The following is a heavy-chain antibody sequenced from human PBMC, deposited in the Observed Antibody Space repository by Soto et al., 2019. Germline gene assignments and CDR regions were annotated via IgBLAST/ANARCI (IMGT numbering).Heavy chain of an antibody. J-gene: IGHJ4*02. V-gene: IGHV3-30-3*01. D-gene: IGHD3-9*01. CDR1: GFTFSSYA. CDR2: ISYDGSNK. Sequence: QVQLVESGGGVVQPGRSLRLSCAASGFTFSSYAMHWVRQAPGKGLEWVAVISYDGSNKYYADSVKGRFTISRDNSKNTLYLQMNSLRAEDTAVYYCARDLYDILTGSLKGLIKYYFDYWGQGTLVTVSS. CDR3: ARDLYDILTGSLKGLIKYYFDY.